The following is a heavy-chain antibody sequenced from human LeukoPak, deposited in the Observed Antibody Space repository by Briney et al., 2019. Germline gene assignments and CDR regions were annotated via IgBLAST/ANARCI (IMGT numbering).Heavy chain of an antibody. Sequence: SETLSLTCTVSGGSISSYYRNWIRQPPGRGLDWIGYIYYSGSTNYNPSLKSRVTISVDTSKNQFSLKLSSVTAADTAVYYCARGESSGSNWFDPWGQGTLVTVSS. CDR2: IYYSGST. J-gene: IGHJ5*02. V-gene: IGHV4-59*01. CDR1: GGSISSYY. D-gene: IGHD3-22*01. CDR3: ARGESSGSNWFDP.